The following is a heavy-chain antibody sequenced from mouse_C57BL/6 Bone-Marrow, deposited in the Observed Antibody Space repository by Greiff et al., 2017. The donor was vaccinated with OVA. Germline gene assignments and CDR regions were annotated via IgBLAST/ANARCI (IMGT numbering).Heavy chain of an antibody. D-gene: IGHD2-1*01. Sequence: EVQVVESGPELVKPGASVKISCKASGYSFTGYYMNWVKQSPEKSLEWIGEINPSTGGTTYNQKFKAKATLPVDKSSSTAYMQLKSLTSEDYAVDYCARDYYGNLDYWGQGTTLTVSS. CDR2: INPSTGGT. CDR1: GYSFTGYY. J-gene: IGHJ2*01. CDR3: ARDYYGNLDY. V-gene: IGHV1-42*01.